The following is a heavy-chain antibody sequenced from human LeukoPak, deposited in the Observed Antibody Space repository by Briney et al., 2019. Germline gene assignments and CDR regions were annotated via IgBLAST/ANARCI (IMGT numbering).Heavy chain of an antibody. V-gene: IGHV3-64D*06. CDR1: GFTFTSHV. CDR2: ISMNVQTT. J-gene: IGHJ4*02. Sequence: GGSLRLSCSASGFTFTSHVMHWVRQAPGKGRQYVSGISMNVQTTYYAGSVKGRFTISRDSSKNTVYLQMNSLTAEDTAVYYCVREGLERRTNFDYWGQGTLVSVS. CDR3: VREGLERRTNFDY. D-gene: IGHD1-1*01.